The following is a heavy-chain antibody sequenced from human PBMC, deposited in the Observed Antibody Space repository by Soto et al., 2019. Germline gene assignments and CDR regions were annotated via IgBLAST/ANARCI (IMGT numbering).Heavy chain of an antibody. D-gene: IGHD4-17*01. CDR3: ARADYGDRGLAFDS. Sequence: QVQLQESGPGLVKTSQTLSLTCTVSGASTGSGGCYWSWIRQHPGKGLEWIGYIYYTGSTYYSPSLKSRASISVDTSKTEFSLKLDSVTAADTAAYYCARADYGDRGLAFDSWGQGTLVTVSS. CDR2: IYYTGST. J-gene: IGHJ4*02. CDR1: GASTGSGGCY. V-gene: IGHV4-31*03.